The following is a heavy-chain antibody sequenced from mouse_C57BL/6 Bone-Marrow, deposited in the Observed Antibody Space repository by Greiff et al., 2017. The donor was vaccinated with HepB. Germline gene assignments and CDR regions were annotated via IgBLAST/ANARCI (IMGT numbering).Heavy chain of an antibody. CDR3: ARWQLRPYYFDY. CDR1: GYTFTSYW. Sequence: VQLQQPGAELVKPGASVKMSCKASGYTFTSYWITWVKQRPEQGLEWIGDIDPGSGSTNYNEKFKSKATLTVDTSSSTAYMQLSSLTSGDSAVYYCARWQLRPYYFDYWGQGTTLTVSS. CDR2: IDPGSGST. D-gene: IGHD3-2*02. V-gene: IGHV1-55*01. J-gene: IGHJ2*01.